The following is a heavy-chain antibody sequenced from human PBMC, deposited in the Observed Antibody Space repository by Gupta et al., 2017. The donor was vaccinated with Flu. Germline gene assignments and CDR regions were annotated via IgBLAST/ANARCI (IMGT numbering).Heavy chain of an antibody. CDR1: GFTFSVHA. J-gene: IGHJ6*02. CDR3: AKDPRDIVVEPGAVRGDV. V-gene: IGHV3-23*01. D-gene: IGHD2-15*01. Sequence: EVQLLESGGGLVQPGGSLRLSCAASGFTFSVHAMNWVRQVPGKGLEWVSEISGSGANTYYADSVKGRFTISRDNSKNTVYLQINSLRVDDTAVYYCAKDPRDIVVEPGAVRGDVWGQGTTVIVSS. CDR2: ISGSGANT.